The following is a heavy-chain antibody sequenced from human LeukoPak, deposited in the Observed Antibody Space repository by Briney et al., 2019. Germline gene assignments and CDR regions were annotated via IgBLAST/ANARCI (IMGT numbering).Heavy chain of an antibody. CDR1: GFTFSSYA. D-gene: IGHD2-2*01. CDR2: ISGSGGST. CDR3: AKDGEVVVVPADITGGFDY. V-gene: IGHV3-23*01. J-gene: IGHJ4*02. Sequence: GGSLRLSCAASGFTFSSYAMSWVRQAPGKGLEWVSAISGSGGSTYYADSVKGRFTISRDNSKNTLYLQVNSLRAEDTAVYYCAKDGEVVVVPADITGGFDYWGQGTLVTVSS.